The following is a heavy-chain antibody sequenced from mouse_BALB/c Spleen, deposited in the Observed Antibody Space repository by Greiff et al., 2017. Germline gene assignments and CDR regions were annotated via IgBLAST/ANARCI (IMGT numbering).Heavy chain of an antibody. D-gene: IGHD2-1*01. CDR3: ARIYYGNYGGFAY. CDR2: INSNGGST. V-gene: IGHV5-6-3*01. Sequence: EVKLVESGGGLVQPGGSLKLSCAASGFTFSSYGMSWVRQTPDKRLELVATINSNGGSTYYPDSVKGRFTISRDNAKNTLYLQMSSLKSEDTAMYYCARIYYGNYGGFAYWGQGTLVTVSA. CDR1: GFTFSSYG. J-gene: IGHJ3*01.